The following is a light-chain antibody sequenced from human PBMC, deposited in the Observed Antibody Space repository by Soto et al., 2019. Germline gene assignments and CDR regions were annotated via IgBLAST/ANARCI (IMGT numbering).Light chain of an antibody. J-gene: IGLJ3*02. V-gene: IGLV8-61*01. Sequence: QAVVTQEPSFSVSPGGTVTLTCGLSSGPVFTSSYPNWYQQIPGQAPRTLIFNTNTRSSGVPDRFSGSILGDKAALTITGAQADDDSYYYCLLYLGGGIWVFGGGTKVTVL. CDR1: SGPVFTSSY. CDR3: LLYLGGGIWV. CDR2: NTN.